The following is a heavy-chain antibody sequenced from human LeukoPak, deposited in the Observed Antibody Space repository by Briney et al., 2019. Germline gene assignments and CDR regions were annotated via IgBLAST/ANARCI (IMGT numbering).Heavy chain of an antibody. V-gene: IGHV3-66*01. CDR1: GFTVSSNY. CDR2: IYSGGSS. J-gene: IGHJ4*02. CDR3: AREGRGKSIDY. D-gene: IGHD1-26*01. Sequence: GGSLRLSCAASGFTVSSNYMSWVRQAPGKGLEWVSAIYSGGSSYYADSVKGRFTISRDNSKNTLYLQMNSLRAEDTAVYYCAREGRGKSIDYWGQGTLVTVSS.